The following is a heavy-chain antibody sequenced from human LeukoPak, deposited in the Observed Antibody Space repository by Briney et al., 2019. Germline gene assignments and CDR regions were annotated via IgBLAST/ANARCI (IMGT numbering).Heavy chain of an antibody. CDR2: ISSPSSTI. D-gene: IGHD4-17*01. CDR3: TRRQSTYGDYVMDYYGMDV. V-gene: IGHV3-48*04. CDR1: GFTFSSYS. Sequence: GGSLRLSCAASGFTFSSYSMNWVRQAPGKGLEWVSYISSPSSTIYYVDSVKGRFTISRDNAKNSLYLQMNSLRAEDTAVYYCTRRQSTYGDYVMDYYGMDVWGQGTTVTVSS. J-gene: IGHJ6*02.